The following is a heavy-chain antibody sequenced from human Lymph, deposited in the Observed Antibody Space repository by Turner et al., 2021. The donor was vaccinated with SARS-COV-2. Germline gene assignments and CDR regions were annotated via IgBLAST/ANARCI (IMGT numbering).Heavy chain of an antibody. Sequence: QVQLVQSGAEVKTPGASVEVPCKASGYTFTGCYSHWVRQAPGQGLEWMGWINPNSGGTTYAQKFQGRGTMTRDTSISAAYMELSRLRSDDTAVYYCARDVERYNDFWSGYSGGYGMDVWGQGTTVTVSS. CDR2: INPNSGGT. V-gene: IGHV1-2*02. CDR3: ARDVERYNDFWSGYSGGYGMDV. D-gene: IGHD3-3*01. J-gene: IGHJ6*02. CDR1: GYTFTGCY.